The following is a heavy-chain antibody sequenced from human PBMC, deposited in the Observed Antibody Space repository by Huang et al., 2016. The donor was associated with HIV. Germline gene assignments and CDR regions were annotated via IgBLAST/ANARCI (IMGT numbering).Heavy chain of an antibody. V-gene: IGHV3-30*03. Sequence: QVQLVESGGGVVQPGRSLRLSCAVSGFIFSNYGMHWVRQAQGKGLELVAIISYDGSNKYYTDSVKGRFSISRDNSKNTLYLQMNSLRAEDTAVYYCALKGDSSGWEYFRHWGQGTLVTVSS. J-gene: IGHJ1*01. CDR1: GFIFSNYG. D-gene: IGHD6-19*01. CDR2: ISYDGSNK. CDR3: ALKGDSSGWEYFRH.